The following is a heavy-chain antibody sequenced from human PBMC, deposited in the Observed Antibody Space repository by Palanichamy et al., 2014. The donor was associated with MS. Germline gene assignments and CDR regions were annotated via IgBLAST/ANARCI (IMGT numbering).Heavy chain of an antibody. Sequence: EVELVESGGGLVQPGGSLRLSCATSGSTFSIHEMNWVRQAPGKGLEWVSYISSGGGIIYYADSVKGRFAISRDNAKNSLFLQMNSLRVEDTAVYYCARSLDPGNAFDVWGQGTMVTVSS. CDR2: ISSGGGII. J-gene: IGHJ3*01. CDR1: GSTFSIHE. CDR3: ARSLDPGNAFDV. V-gene: IGHV3-48*03.